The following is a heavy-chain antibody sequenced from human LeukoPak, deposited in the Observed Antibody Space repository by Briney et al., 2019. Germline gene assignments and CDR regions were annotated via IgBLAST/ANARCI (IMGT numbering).Heavy chain of an antibody. V-gene: IGHV4-4*07. CDR3: AGDQLVDFWSGYPAMVRGVTPLDV. CDR2: IYTSGST. D-gene: IGHD3-10*01. J-gene: IGHJ6*02. Sequence: SETLSLTCAVSDDSVSTYYWSWIRQPAGKGLEWIGRIYTSGSTNYNPSLKSRVTMSVDTSRNQFSLKLSSVTAADTAVYYCAGDQLVDFWSGYPAMVRGVTPLDVWGQGTTVTVSS. CDR1: DDSVSTYY.